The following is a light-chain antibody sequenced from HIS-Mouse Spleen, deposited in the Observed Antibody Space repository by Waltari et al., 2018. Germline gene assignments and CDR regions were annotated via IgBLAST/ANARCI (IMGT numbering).Light chain of an antibody. CDR3: RAADSSGTYWV. V-gene: IGLV3-25*03. Sequence: SYELTQPPSVSVSPGQTARITCSGDALPKQYAYWYQQKPGQAPVLVIDKDSERPSGIPERFSGSSSGTDVTLTIRGGQAEDEADYYCRAADSSGTYWVFGGGTKLTVL. CDR2: KDS. J-gene: IGLJ3*02. CDR1: ALPKQY.